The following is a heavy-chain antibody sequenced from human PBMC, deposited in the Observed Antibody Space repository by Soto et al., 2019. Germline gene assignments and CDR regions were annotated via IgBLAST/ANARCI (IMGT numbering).Heavy chain of an antibody. V-gene: IGHV4-34*01. J-gene: IGHJ4*02. CDR3: ARGSNSGAAPFDY. Sequence: LTGAVDARAYNGYYWSWLRQPPGKGLEWIGESNQSGSTNYNPALKSRVTISVDPSKNQFSLELSSVTAADTAVYYCARGSNSGAAPFDYWGKGTMVTVYS. D-gene: IGHD1-26*01. CDR1: ARAYNGYY. CDR2: SNQSGST.